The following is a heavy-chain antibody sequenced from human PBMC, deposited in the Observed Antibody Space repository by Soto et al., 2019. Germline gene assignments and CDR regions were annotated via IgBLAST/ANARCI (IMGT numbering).Heavy chain of an antibody. V-gene: IGHV1-69*13. CDR3: ARDLGSGRYPSYYYHGMDV. CDR1: GGTFSSDA. CDR2: IIPIFGTA. J-gene: IGHJ6*02. D-gene: IGHD3-10*01. Sequence: ASVKVSCKASGGTFSSDAISWVRRAPGQGLEWMGGIIPIFGTANYAQKFQGRVKITADESTSTAYMELSSMRSADTAVYYCARDLGSGRYPSYYYHGMDVCGHGTTVTVS.